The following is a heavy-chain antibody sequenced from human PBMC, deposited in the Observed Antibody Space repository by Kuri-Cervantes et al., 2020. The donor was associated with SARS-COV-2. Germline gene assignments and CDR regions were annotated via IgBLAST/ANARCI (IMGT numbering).Heavy chain of an antibody. D-gene: IGHD6-13*01. V-gene: IGHV3-7*01. CDR1: GFTFSSYW. CDR2: IKQDGSEK. CDR3: ARDPAAGLYYYYMDV. J-gene: IGHJ6*03. Sequence: LSLTCAASGFTFSSYWMSWVRQAPGKGLEWVANIKQDGSEKYYVDSVKGRFTISRDNAKNSLYLQMNSLRAEDTAVYYCARDPAAGLYYYYMDVWGKGTTVTVSS.